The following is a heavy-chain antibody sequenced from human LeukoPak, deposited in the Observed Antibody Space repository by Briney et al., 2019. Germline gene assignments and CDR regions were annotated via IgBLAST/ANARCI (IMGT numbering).Heavy chain of an antibody. CDR1: GYTFTSYG. D-gene: IGHD1-26*01. CDR2: ISAYNGNT. Sequence: ASVKVSCKASGYTFTSYGISWVRQAPGQGLEWMGWISAYNGNTNYAQKFQGRVTMTEDTSTDTAYMELSSLRSDDTAVYYCARDMDGIVGATFGYWGQGTLVTVSS. V-gene: IGHV1-18*01. J-gene: IGHJ4*02. CDR3: ARDMDGIVGATFGY.